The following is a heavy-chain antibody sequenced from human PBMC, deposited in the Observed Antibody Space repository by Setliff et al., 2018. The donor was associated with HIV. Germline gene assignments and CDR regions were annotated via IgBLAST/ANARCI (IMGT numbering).Heavy chain of an antibody. CDR2: VTPILHTT. CDR3: ARDHQTMLWLDY. CDR1: GDTFSTYV. Sequence: SVKVSCKSSGDTFSTYVFTWVRQAPGQGLEWMGGVTPILHTTNYAQKFQGRVTITADISTRTVYMELSSLTSEDTAICYCARDHQTMLWLDYWGQGTLVTVSS. J-gene: IGHJ4*02. V-gene: IGHV1-69*10. D-gene: IGHD2-21*01.